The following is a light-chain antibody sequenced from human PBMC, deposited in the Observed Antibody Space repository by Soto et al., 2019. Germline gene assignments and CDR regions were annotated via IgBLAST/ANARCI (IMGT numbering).Light chain of an antibody. Sequence: DIQMTQSPSSLSASVGDRVTITCRASQGISNYLAWFHQKPGKAPESLIYAASNLESGVPSKFSGSGSGTDFTLTISSLQPEDFGTYYCQQYVTYPITFGQGTRLEIK. V-gene: IGKV1-16*02. CDR1: QGISNY. CDR3: QQYVTYPIT. CDR2: AAS. J-gene: IGKJ5*01.